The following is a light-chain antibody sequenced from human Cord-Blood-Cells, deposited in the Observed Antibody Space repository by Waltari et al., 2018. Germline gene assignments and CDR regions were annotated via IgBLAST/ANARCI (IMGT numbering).Light chain of an antibody. Sequence: EIVMTQSPATLSVSPGERATLSCRASQSVSSNLAWYQQKPGQAPRLLIYGASTRATGIPARFSGSGSGTEFTLTISSLQSEDFAAYYCQQYNNWPSFTFGPGTKVDIK. CDR3: QQYNNWPSFT. CDR2: GAS. J-gene: IGKJ3*01. CDR1: QSVSSN. V-gene: IGKV3-15*01.